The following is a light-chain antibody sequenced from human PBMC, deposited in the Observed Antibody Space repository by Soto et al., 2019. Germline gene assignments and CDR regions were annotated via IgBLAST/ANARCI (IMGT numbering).Light chain of an antibody. V-gene: IGKV3-11*01. CDR3: QQRSNWHQLT. J-gene: IGKJ4*01. CDR1: QSVSSY. Sequence: EIVLTQSPATLSLSPGERATLSCRASQSVSSYLAWYQQKPGQAPRLLIYDASNRATGIPARFSGRGSGTDFTLTISSQEPEDFAVYYCQQRSNWHQLTFGGGTKVEI. CDR2: DAS.